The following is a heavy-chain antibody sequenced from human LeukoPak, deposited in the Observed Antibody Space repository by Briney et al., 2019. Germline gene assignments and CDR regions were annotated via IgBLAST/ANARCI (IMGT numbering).Heavy chain of an antibody. V-gene: IGHV3-23*01. CDR1: GFAFSFFA. CDR2: INANSGTR. CDR3: ARVRYTSSWYYFDS. D-gene: IGHD6-13*01. J-gene: IGHJ4*02. Sequence: GGSLRLSCEASGFAFSFFAMSWLRQAPGKGLEWVSTINANSGTRSYAASVRGRFTISRDNSKNTLYLQMNSLRAEDTAVYYCARVRYTSSWYYFDSWGQGTLVTVSS.